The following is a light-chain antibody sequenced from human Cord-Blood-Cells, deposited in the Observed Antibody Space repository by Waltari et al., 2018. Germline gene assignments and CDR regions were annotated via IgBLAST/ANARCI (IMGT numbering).Light chain of an antibody. CDR2: EGS. J-gene: IGLJ2*01. CDR1: SSDVGRYNI. V-gene: IGLV2-23*01. CDR3: CLYAGSSTVV. Sequence: QSALTQPASVSGSPGQSITISCTGTSSDVGRYNIVSWYQQHPDKAPKLMIYEGSKRPSGVSNRFSGSKSGNTASLTISGLQAEDEADYYCCLYAGSSTVVFGGGTKLTVI.